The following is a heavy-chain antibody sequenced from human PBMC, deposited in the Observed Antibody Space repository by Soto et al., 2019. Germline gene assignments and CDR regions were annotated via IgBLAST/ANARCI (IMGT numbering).Heavy chain of an antibody. CDR1: GFTLSDYD. Sequence: EVQLLESGGGLVQPGGSLRLSCAASGFTLSDYDMGWVRQAPGKGLEWVSLTRTDGGGTYYAYSVEGRLTVSRDTSTNTLYLQMNNLRGEDTALYSCVKDRRGGEYPVVDLWGQGTMVTVSS. J-gene: IGHJ3*01. D-gene: IGHD2-21*01. CDR2: TRTDGGGT. CDR3: VKDRRGGEYPVVDL. V-gene: IGHV3-23*01.